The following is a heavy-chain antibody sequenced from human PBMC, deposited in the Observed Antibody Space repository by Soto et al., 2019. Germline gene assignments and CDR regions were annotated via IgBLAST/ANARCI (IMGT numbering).Heavy chain of an antibody. J-gene: IGHJ4*02. CDR2: VSYSGST. D-gene: IGHD2-2*01. CDR1: NGSISNFY. CDR3: ARAPRDAIPDC. Sequence: PSETLSLTCIVSNGSISNFYWTWIRQPPGKGLEWIGFVSYSGSTNYSPSLKSRVTISLHTSKNQFSLKLTSVTAADTAVYYCARAPRDAIPDCWGQGTLVTVSS. V-gene: IGHV4-59*01.